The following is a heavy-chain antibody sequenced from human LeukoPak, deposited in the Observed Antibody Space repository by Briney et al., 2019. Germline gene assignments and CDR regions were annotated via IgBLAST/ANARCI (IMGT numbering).Heavy chain of an antibody. Sequence: GRSLRLSCAASGFTFDDYAMHWVRQAPGKGLEWVSGISWNSGSIGYADSVKGRFTISRDNAKNSLYLQMNSLRAEDMALYYCAKDMGGHYVVGYYDYWGQGTLVTVSS. V-gene: IGHV3-9*03. CDR3: AKDMGGHYVVGYYDY. CDR1: GFTFDDYA. J-gene: IGHJ4*02. D-gene: IGHD4-17*01. CDR2: ISWNSGSI.